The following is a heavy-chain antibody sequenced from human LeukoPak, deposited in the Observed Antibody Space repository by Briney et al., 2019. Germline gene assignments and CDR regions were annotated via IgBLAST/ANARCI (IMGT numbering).Heavy chain of an antibody. Sequence: GGSLRLSCAASGVTFSSYGMHWVRQDPRKGLVWVSRINGDGRNINYADSVRGRFTISRDNSKNALYLQMNSLRAEDTAVYYCAKARGYFDTTAYRYFDSWGQGTLVTVSS. D-gene: IGHD3-22*01. CDR3: AKARGYFDTTAYRYFDS. CDR2: INGDGRNI. J-gene: IGHJ4*02. V-gene: IGHV3-NL1*01. CDR1: GVTFSSYG.